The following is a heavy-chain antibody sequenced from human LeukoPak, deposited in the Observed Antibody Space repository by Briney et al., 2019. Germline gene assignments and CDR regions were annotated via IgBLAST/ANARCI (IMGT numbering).Heavy chain of an antibody. CDR1: GYTFTSYD. CDR2: MNPNSGNT. V-gene: IGHV1-8*01. Sequence: GASVKVSCTASGYTFTSYDINWVRQATGQGLEWMGWMNPNSGNTGYAQEFQGRVTMTRNTSISTAYMELSSLRSEDTAVYYCARASGGDKVDWFDPWGQGTLVTVSS. J-gene: IGHJ5*02. D-gene: IGHD2-21*01. CDR3: ARASGGDKVDWFDP.